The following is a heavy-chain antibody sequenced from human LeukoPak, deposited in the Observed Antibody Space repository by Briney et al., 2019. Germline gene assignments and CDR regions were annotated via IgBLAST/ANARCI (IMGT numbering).Heavy chain of an antibody. V-gene: IGHV3-21*01. Sequence: GVSLRLSCAASGFTFSYYAMNWVRQAPGKGLEWVSSISTRSTYIYYADSLKGRFTISRDNAKNSLYLQMNSLRAEDTAVYYCARGVWWNYETSFDYWGQGTLVTVSS. CDR2: ISTRSTYI. J-gene: IGHJ4*02. D-gene: IGHD1-7*01. CDR1: GFTFSYYA. CDR3: ARGVWWNYETSFDY.